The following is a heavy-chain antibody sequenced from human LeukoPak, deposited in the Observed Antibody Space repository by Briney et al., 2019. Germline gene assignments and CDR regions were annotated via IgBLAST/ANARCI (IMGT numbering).Heavy chain of an antibody. CDR1: GYTFTSYY. V-gene: IGHV1-46*01. Sequence: ASVKVSCKASGYTFTSYYMHWVRQAPGQGLEWMGKIDPSGGSTRYAQKFQGRVNMTRDISTSTVYMELSSLRSEDTAVYYCAKSPMRDGYNSNWFDPWGQGTLVTVSS. CDR3: AKSPMRDGYNSNWFDP. J-gene: IGHJ5*02. CDR2: IDPSGGST. D-gene: IGHD5-24*01.